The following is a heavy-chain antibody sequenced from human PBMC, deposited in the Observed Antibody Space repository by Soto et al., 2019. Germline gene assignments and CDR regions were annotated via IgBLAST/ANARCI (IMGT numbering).Heavy chain of an antibody. V-gene: IGHV3-23*01. CDR2: ISGSGDRT. CDR3: VKGDGGYPSTAPH. Sequence: EVQLLESGGGLVQPGGSLRLSCAASGITISNYPMSWVRQAPGKGLDWVSGISGSGDRTYYADSAKGRFTISKDISRNSLSLQLDSLGVEDPAVYFCVKGDGGYPSTAPHWGQGTLVTVSS. D-gene: IGHD3-22*01. J-gene: IGHJ4*02. CDR1: GITISNYP.